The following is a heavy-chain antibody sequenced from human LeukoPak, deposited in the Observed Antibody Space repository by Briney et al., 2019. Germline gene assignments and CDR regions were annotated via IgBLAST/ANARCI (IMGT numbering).Heavy chain of an antibody. J-gene: IGHJ4*02. V-gene: IGHV3-20*04. CDR1: GFTFDDYG. Sequence: PGGSLRLSCAASGFTFDDYGMSWVRQAPGKGLEWVSGINWNGGSTGYADSVKGRFTISRDNAKNSLYPQMYSLRAEDTALYYCARVGHYDSSGYWGYWGQGTLVTVSS. CDR2: INWNGGST. D-gene: IGHD3-22*01. CDR3: ARVGHYDSSGYWGY.